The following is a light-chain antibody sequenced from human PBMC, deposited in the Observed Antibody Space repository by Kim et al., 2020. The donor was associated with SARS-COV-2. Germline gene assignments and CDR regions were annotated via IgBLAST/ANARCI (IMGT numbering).Light chain of an antibody. Sequence: QPVLTQPSPLSASPGASARLTCSLRSGISVGSYSMFWYQQKPGSPPHFLLRYKSDSDAQQGSGVPSRFSGSKDVSANAGVLVISGLQSEDEADYYCMIWHNSAWLFGGGTQLTVL. V-gene: IGLV5-45*03. CDR2: YKSDSDA. CDR1: SGISVGSYS. CDR3: MIWHNSAWL. J-gene: IGLJ3*02.